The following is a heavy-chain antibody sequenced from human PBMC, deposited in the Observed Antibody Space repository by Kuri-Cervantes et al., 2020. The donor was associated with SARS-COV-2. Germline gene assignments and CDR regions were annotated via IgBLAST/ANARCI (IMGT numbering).Heavy chain of an antibody. Sequence: SGPTLVKPTQTLTLTCTFSGFSLSTSGMCVSWIRQPPGKALEWLALIYWDDDKRHSPSLKSRLTITKDTSKNQVVLTMTNMDPVDTATYYCAHTSSLVIQYYFDYWGQGTLVTVSS. CDR2: IYWDDDK. D-gene: IGHD3-22*01. CDR3: AHTSSLVIQYYFDY. J-gene: IGHJ4*02. V-gene: IGHV2-5*08. CDR1: GFSLSTSGMC.